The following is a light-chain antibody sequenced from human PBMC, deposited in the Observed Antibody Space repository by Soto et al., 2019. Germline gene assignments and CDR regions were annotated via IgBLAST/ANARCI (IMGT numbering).Light chain of an antibody. CDR2: AAS. J-gene: IGKJ1*01. V-gene: IGKV1-27*01. Sequence: DIQMTQSPSSLSASVGDRVTITCRASQDINNYLAWYQVQPGKGPKLLIYAASTLQSGVPSRFSGSGSGTDFTLTISSLQPEDVAXYFXXKYNSAPRTFGQGTRVEI. CDR3: XKYNSAPRT. CDR1: QDINNY.